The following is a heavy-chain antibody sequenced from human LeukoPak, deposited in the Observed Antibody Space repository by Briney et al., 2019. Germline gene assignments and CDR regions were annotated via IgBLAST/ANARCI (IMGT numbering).Heavy chain of an antibody. V-gene: IGHV4-61*02. CDR2: TYTSGST. CDR1: GGSISSGSYY. Sequence: SSETLSLTCTVSGGSISSGSYYWSWIRQPAGRGLEWIGRTYTSGSTNYNPSLKSRVTISVDTSKNQFSLKLSSVTAADTAVYYCARGSNKGFLEWDYYYYGMDVWGQGTTVTVSS. D-gene: IGHD3-3*01. J-gene: IGHJ6*02. CDR3: ARGSNKGFLEWDYYYYGMDV.